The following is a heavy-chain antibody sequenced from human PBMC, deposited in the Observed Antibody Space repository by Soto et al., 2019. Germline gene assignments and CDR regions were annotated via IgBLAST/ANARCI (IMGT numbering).Heavy chain of an antibody. CDR3: TRPGWSGYYTGTRNIDY. D-gene: IGHD3-3*01. CDR1: GFTFSGSA. V-gene: IGHV3-73*01. CDR2: IRSKANSYAT. J-gene: IGHJ4*02. Sequence: EVQLVESGGGLVQPGGSLKLSCAASGFTFSGSAMHWVRQASGKGLEWVGRIRSKANSYATAYAASVKGRFTISRDDSKNTAYLQMNSLKTEDTAVYYCTRPGWSGYYTGTRNIDYWGQGTLVTVSS.